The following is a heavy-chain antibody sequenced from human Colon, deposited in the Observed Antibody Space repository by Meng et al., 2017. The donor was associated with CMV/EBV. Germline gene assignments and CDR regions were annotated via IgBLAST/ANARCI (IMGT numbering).Heavy chain of an antibody. CDR1: GGSVSSGSYS. CDR2: IDYSGST. CDR3: ARDGRCSRGGGSCLDF. Sequence: SETLSLTCTVSGGSVSSGSYSWNWIRQTPGKGLEWIANIDYSGSTKYNPSLKSRVTISVDSSKNQFSLKVSSVTAADTAIYYCARDGRCSRGGGSCLDFWGQGTLVTVSS. V-gene: IGHV4-61*01. J-gene: IGHJ4*02. D-gene: IGHD2-15*01.